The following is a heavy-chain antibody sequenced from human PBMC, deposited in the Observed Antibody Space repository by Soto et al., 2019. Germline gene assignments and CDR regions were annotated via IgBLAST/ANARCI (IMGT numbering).Heavy chain of an antibody. CDR3: AKEGLVVPAADYYYYMDV. V-gene: IGHV3-53*05. D-gene: IGHD2-2*01. CDR2: IYSGSST. CDR1: GFTVSSNY. J-gene: IGHJ6*03. Sequence: GGSLRLSCAASGFTVSSNYMSWVRQAPGKGLEWVSVIYSGSSTYYADSVKGRFTISRDNSKNTLYLQMNSLRAEDTAVYYCAKEGLVVPAADYYYYMDVWGKGTTVTVSS.